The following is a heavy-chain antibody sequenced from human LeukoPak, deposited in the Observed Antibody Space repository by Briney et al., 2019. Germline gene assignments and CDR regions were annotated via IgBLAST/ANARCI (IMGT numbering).Heavy chain of an antibody. CDR3: ARTSSGWYWSDYYYYMDV. Sequence: SETLSLTCVVSGGSISSTIYSWGWIRQPPGKGLEWIGNIYHSGSTYYNPSLKSRVTISVDTSKNQFSLKLSSVTAADTAVYYCARTSSGWYWSDYYYYMDVWGKGTTVTVSS. CDR2: IYHSGST. J-gene: IGHJ6*03. D-gene: IGHD6-19*01. V-gene: IGHV4-30-2*02. CDR1: GGSISSTIYS.